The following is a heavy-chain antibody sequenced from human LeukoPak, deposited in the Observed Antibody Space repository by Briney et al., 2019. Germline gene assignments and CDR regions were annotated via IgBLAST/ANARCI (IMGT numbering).Heavy chain of an antibody. CDR3: ARDSVRHLDY. Sequence: GGSLRLSCVASGFTFSGYTMNWVRQAPGKGLEWVASITSSGTYIYYADSVRGRFTISRDNAKNSLFLQMNSLRAEDTAVYYCARDSVRHLDYWGQGTLVTVSS. V-gene: IGHV3-21*01. D-gene: IGHD5/OR15-5a*01. CDR1: GFTFSGYT. J-gene: IGHJ4*02. CDR2: ITSSGTYI.